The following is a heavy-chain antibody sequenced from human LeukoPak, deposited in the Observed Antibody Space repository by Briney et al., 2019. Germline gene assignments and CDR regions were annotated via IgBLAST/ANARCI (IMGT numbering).Heavy chain of an antibody. J-gene: IGHJ4*02. D-gene: IGHD3-22*01. Sequence: GGSLRLSCAASGFTFSSYWMSWVRQALGKGLEWVANIKQDGSEKYYVDSVKGRFTISRDNAKNSLYLQMNSLRAEDTAVYYCARDPNYYDSSGYYDYWGQGTLVTVSS. V-gene: IGHV3-7*01. CDR3: ARDPNYYDSSGYYDY. CDR2: IKQDGSEK. CDR1: GFTFSSYW.